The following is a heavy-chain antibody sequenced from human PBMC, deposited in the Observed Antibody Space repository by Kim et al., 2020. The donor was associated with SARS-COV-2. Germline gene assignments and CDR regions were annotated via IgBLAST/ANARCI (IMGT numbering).Heavy chain of an antibody. J-gene: IGHJ4*02. CDR2: IYYSGST. CDR3: AKGGDGSSGYYYFYFDY. V-gene: IGHV4-31*03. CDR1: GGSISSGGYY. D-gene: IGHD3-22*01. Sequence: SETLSLTCTVSGGSISSGGYYWSWIRQHPGKGLEWIGYIYYSGSTYYNPSLKSRVTISVDTSKNQFSLKLRSVTAADTAVYYCAKGGDGSSGYYYFYFDYCVQGTLVTVSS.